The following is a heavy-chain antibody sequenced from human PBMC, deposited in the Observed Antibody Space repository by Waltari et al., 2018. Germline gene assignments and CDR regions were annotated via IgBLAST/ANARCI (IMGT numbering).Heavy chain of an antibody. CDR3: ARGGRRRQRPGRDFDY. CDR2: IKHSGST. CDR1: GGSFRGYY. D-gene: IGHD6-25*01. V-gene: IGHV4-34*01. J-gene: IGHJ4*02. Sequence: QVQLQQWGAGLLKPSETLSLTCAVYGGSFRGYYWSWIRQPPGKGLEWVGEIKHSGSTNYNPSLGSRGTISGGTSKNQCSRKLSSVTAADTAVYYCARGGRRRQRPGRDFDYWGQGTLVTVSS.